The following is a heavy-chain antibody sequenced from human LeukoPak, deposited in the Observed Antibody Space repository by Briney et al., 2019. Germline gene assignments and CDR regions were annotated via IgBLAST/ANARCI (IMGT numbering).Heavy chain of an antibody. CDR1: GGSISSYY. CDR3: ARAPTVTTSEYFDL. V-gene: IGHV4-4*07. D-gene: IGHD4-17*01. J-gene: IGHJ2*01. Sequence: PSETLSLTCTVSGGSISSYYWSWIRQPAGKGLEWIGRIYTSGSTNYNPSLKSRVTMSVDTSKNQFSLKLSSVTAADTAVYYCARAPTVTTSEYFDLWGRGTLVTVSS. CDR2: IYTSGST.